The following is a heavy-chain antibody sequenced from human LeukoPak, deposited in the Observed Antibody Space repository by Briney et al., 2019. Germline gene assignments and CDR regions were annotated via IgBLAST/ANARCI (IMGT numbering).Heavy chain of an antibody. Sequence: GGSLRLSCAASGFTFSSYAMSWVRQAPGKGLEWVSAISGSGGSTYYADSVKGRFTISRDNAKNSLYLQMNSLRAEDTAVYYCARAMRYYDILTGYSEKYYFDYWGQGTLVTVSP. D-gene: IGHD3-9*01. V-gene: IGHV3-23*01. CDR3: ARAMRYYDILTGYSEKYYFDY. CDR2: ISGSGGST. J-gene: IGHJ4*02. CDR1: GFTFSSYA.